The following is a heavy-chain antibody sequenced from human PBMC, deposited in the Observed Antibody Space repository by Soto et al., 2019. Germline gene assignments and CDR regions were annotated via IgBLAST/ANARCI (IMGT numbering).Heavy chain of an antibody. CDR1: EFTFSNYG. J-gene: IGHJ5*02. CDR3: ARGMTVAANWFDT. Sequence: GGSLRLSCAASEFTFSNYGMHWVRQAPGKGLEWVAVIWHDGSNKYYADSVKGRFTISRDNSKNTLYLQMNSLRAEDTAVYYCARGMTVAANWFDTWGQGTPVTVSS. V-gene: IGHV3-33*01. D-gene: IGHD6-19*01. CDR2: IWHDGSNK.